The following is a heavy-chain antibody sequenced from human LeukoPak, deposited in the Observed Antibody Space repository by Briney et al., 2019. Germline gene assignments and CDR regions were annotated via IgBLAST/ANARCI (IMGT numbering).Heavy chain of an antibody. CDR1: GGSFSGYY. CDR2: INHSGST. V-gene: IGHV4-34*01. CDR3: ARGTVGNYDFWSSREYFDY. J-gene: IGHJ4*02. Sequence: SETLSLTCAVYGGSFSGYYWSWIRQPPGRGLEWIGEINHSGSTNYNPSLKSRVTISVDTSKNQFSLKLSSVTAADTAVYYCARGTVGNYDFWSSREYFDYWGQGTLVTVSS. D-gene: IGHD3-3*01.